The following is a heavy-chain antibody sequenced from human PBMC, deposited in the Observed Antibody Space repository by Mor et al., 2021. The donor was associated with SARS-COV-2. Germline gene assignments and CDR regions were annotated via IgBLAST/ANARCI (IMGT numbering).Heavy chain of an antibody. J-gene: IGHJ4*02. Sequence: GLEWIGEINHSGSTNYNPSLKSRVTISVDTSKNQFSLKLSSVTAADTAVYYCARGPLGPGFGELSPRPFDCWGQGTLVTVS. V-gene: IGHV4-34*01. CDR3: ARGPLGPGFGELSPRPFDC. D-gene: IGHD3-10*01. CDR2: INHSGST.